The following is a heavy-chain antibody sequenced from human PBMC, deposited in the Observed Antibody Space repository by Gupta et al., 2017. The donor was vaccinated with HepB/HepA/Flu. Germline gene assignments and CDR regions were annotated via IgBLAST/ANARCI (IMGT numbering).Heavy chain of an antibody. Sequence: EVQLVESGGGLVKPGGSLRLSCAASGFTFSSYSMNWVRQAPGKGLEWVSSISSSSRYIYYADSVKGRFTISRDNAKNSLYLQMNSLRAEDTAVYYXARDRYXGSYKNGNYFDYWGQGNLVTVSS. CDR2: ISSSSRYI. CDR3: ARDRYXGSYKNGNYFDY. D-gene: IGHD1-26*01. CDR1: GFTFSSYS. V-gene: IGHV3-21*01. J-gene: IGHJ4*02.